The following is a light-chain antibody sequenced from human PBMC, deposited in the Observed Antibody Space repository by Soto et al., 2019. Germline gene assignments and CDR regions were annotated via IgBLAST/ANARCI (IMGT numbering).Light chain of an antibody. J-gene: IGKJ1*01. V-gene: IGKV4-1*01. CDR1: QSVLYSSNNKNY. Sequence: DIVMTQSPDSLAVSLGERATINYKSSQSVLYSSNNKNYLAWYQQKPGQPPKLLFYWASTRESGVPGRFSGSGSGTDFTLTISSLQAEDVAVYYCQQYYSIWTFGQGTKVEIK. CDR2: WAS. CDR3: QQYYSIWT.